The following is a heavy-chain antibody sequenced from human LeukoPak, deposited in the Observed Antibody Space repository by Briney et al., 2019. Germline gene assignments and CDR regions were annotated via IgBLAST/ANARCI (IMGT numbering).Heavy chain of an antibody. CDR1: GFTFSSYW. D-gene: IGHD7-27*01. Sequence: GGSLRLSCAASGFTFSSYWMSWVRQAPGKGLEWVANIKQDGSEKYYVDSVKGRFTISRDNAKNSLYLQMNSLRAEDTAVYYCARVGSTHSINWAGYYYYCMDVWGKGTTVTVSS. V-gene: IGHV3-7*01. CDR3: ARVGSTHSINWAGYYYYCMDV. CDR2: IKQDGSEK. J-gene: IGHJ6*03.